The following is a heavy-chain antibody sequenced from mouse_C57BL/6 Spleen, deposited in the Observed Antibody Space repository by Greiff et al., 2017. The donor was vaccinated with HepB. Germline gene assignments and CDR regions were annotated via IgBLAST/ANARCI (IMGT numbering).Heavy chain of an antibody. J-gene: IGHJ2*01. CDR1: GYTFTSYW. CDR2: IYPGSGST. CDR3: ARSPPGTGGFDY. V-gene: IGHV1-55*01. D-gene: IGHD4-1*01. Sequence: VQLQQSGAELVKPGASVKMSCKASGYTFTSYWITWVKQRPGQGLEWIGDIYPGSGSTNYNEKFKSKATLTVDTSSSTAYMQLSSLTSEDSAVYYCARSPPGTGGFDYWGQGTTLTVSS.